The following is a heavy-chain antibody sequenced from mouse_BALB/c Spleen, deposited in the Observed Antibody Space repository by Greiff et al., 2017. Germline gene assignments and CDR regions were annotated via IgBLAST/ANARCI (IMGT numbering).Heavy chain of an antibody. D-gene: IGHD2-12*01. J-gene: IGHJ3*01. CDR3: ARYDAWFAY. V-gene: IGHV5-6*01. CDR1: GFTFSSYG. CDR2: ISSGGSYT. Sequence: EVQRVESGGDLVKPGGSLKLSCAASGFTFSSYGMSWVRQTPDKRLEWVATISSGGSYTYYPDSVKGRFTISRDNAKNTLYLQMSSLKSEDTAMYYCARYDAWFAYWGQGTLVTVSA.